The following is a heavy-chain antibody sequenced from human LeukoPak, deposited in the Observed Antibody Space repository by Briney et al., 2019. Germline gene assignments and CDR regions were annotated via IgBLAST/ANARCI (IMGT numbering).Heavy chain of an antibody. D-gene: IGHD3-10*01. CDR2: IIPILGIA. CDR3: ARSRSDMVRGYFDY. Sequence: SVKVSCKASGGTFSSYTISWVRQAPGQGLEWMGRIIPILGIANYAQKFQGRVTITADKSTSTAYMELSSLRSEDTAVYYCARSRSDMVRGYFDYWGQGTLVTVSS. CDR1: GGTFSSYT. V-gene: IGHV1-69*02. J-gene: IGHJ4*02.